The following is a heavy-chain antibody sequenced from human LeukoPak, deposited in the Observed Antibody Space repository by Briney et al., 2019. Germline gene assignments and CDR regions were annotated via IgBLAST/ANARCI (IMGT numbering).Heavy chain of an antibody. CDR2: INPSGGST. CDR3: ARGRATDYGDYAFDY. V-gene: IGHV1-46*01. CDR1: GYTLTELS. D-gene: IGHD4-17*01. J-gene: IGHJ4*02. Sequence: ASVKVSCKVSGYTLTELSMHWVRQAPGQGLEWMGIINPSGGSTSYAQKFQGRVTMTRDTSTSTVYMELSSLRSEDTAVYYCARGRATDYGDYAFDYWGQGTLVTVSS.